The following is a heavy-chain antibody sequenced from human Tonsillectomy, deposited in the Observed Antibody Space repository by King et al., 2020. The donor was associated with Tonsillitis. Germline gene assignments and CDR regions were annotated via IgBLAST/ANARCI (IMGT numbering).Heavy chain of an antibody. D-gene: IGHD7-27*01. CDR3: AGREANWGAFDI. V-gene: IGHV4-39*01. Sequence: QLQESGPGLVKPSETLSLTCTVSGGSISSSNYLWGWIRRPPGKGLEWIGSIYYSGSTYYNPSLKGRVTISVDTSKDQFSLRLSSVTAADTAVYYCAGREANWGAFDIWGQGTMVPVSS. J-gene: IGHJ3*02. CDR2: IYYSGST. CDR1: GGSISSSNYL.